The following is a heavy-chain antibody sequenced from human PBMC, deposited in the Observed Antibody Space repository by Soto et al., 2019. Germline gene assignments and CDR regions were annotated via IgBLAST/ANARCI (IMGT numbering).Heavy chain of an antibody. D-gene: IGHD5-12*01. V-gene: IGHV1-2*02. CDR3: ASDVVGDDLTVATGEVGGL. Sequence: GASVKVSCKASGHTFSGYYVHWVRQAPGQGLEWMGWVNPNSGGTHYAQKFQGRVSMTRDTSLSAVYMELRSLRPDDMAVYFCASDVVGDDLTVATGEVGGLWGQGTMVTVSS. CDR2: VNPNSGGT. CDR1: GHTFSGYY. J-gene: IGHJ4*02.